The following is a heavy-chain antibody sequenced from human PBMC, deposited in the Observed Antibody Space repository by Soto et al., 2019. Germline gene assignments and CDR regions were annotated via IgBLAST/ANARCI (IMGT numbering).Heavy chain of an antibody. V-gene: IGHV4-4*02. CDR2: IYHSGSS. CDR3: ARASDGDYLYFQH. D-gene: IGHD4-17*01. J-gene: IGHJ1*01. CDR1: SGSISSSNW. Sequence: VQLQESGPGLVKPSGTLSLTCAVSSGSISSSNWWSWVRQPPGTGLEWIGEIYHSGSSNYNPALTSLVTISVDRSKNQFSLKLSSVTAADTAVYYCARASDGDYLYFQHWGQGTLVTVSS.